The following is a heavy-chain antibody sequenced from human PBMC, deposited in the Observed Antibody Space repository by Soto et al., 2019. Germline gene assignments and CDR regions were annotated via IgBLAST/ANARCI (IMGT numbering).Heavy chain of an antibody. CDR1: GFTFSTYA. J-gene: IGHJ4*02. CDR3: AKDLLSPWNDEEAVDY. CDR2: ISGSGGST. D-gene: IGHD1-1*01. V-gene: IGHV3-23*01. Sequence: GGSLRLSCAASGFTFSTYAMTWVRQAPGKGLEWVSAISGSGGSTYYADSVKGRFTISRDNSKNTLYLQMNSLRAEDTAVYYCAKDLLSPWNDEEAVDYWGQGTLVTVSS.